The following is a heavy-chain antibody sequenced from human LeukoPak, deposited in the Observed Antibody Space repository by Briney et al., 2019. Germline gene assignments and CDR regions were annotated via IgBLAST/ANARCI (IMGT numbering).Heavy chain of an antibody. CDR1: GFTFSSYW. CDR3: GRGSGGFSGIDP. CDR2: IKTDGTEI. D-gene: IGHD2-15*01. Sequence: GGSLRLSCAASGFTFSSYWINWVRQAPGKGLEWVANIKTDGTEINYVDSVRGRFTFSRDNAQNSAYLQMNSLRAEDTAVYYCGRGSGGFSGIDPWGQGILVTVSS. J-gene: IGHJ5*02. V-gene: IGHV3-7*01.